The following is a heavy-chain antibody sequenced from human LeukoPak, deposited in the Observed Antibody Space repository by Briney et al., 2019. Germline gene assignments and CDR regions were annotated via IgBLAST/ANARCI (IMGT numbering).Heavy chain of an antibody. CDR3: ARGSTIFGVVIIPRYYDYYMDV. CDR2: MNPNSGNT. D-gene: IGHD3-3*01. CDR1: GYTFTSYD. Sequence: ASVKVSCKASGYTFTSYDINWVRQATGQGLEWMGWMNPNSGNTGYAQKFQGRVTITRNTSISTAYMELSSLRSEDTAVYYCARGSTIFGVVIIPRYYDYYMDVWGKGTTVTVSS. J-gene: IGHJ6*03. V-gene: IGHV1-8*03.